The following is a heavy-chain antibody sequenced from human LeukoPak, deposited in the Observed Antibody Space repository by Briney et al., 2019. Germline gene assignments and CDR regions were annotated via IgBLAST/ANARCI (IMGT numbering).Heavy chain of an antibody. CDR2: ISSGGSYI. V-gene: IGHV3-11*06. D-gene: IGHD1-1*01. Sequence: GGSLRLSCAASGFTFSDYYMNWIRQAPGKGLEWVSYISSGGSYIEYADSVKGRFTISRDNARNTLYLQMNSLRVEDTAMYYCVKDHTGEQDKWGQGTLVTVSS. CDR1: GFTFSDYY. J-gene: IGHJ4*02. CDR3: VKDHTGEQDK.